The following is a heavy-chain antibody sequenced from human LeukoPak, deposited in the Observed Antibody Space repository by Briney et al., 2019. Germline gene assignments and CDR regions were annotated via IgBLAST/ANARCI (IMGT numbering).Heavy chain of an antibody. D-gene: IGHD4-17*01. V-gene: IGHV1-69*06. CDR3: ARSNAGYGDYYFDY. CDR1: GGTFSSCA. Sequence: SVKVSRKASGGTFSSCAISWVRQAPGQGLEWMGGIIPIFGTANYAQKFQGRVTITADKSTSTAYMELSSLRSEDTAVYYCARSNAGYGDYYFDYWGQGTLVTVSS. J-gene: IGHJ4*02. CDR2: IIPIFGTA.